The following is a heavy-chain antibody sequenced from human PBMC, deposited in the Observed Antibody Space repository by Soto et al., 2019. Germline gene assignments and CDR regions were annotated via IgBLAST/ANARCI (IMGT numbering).Heavy chain of an antibody. CDR3: ARHFYDYLDC. CDR1: GYSFTNYW. CDR2: IYPGDSDT. D-gene: IGHD3-16*01. Sequence: GESLKISCKGSGYSFTNYWIGWARQMPGKGLEWMGIIYPGDSDTRYSPSFQGQVTISADRSKNTAYLQWSSLKASDTAMYYCARHFYDYLDCWGQGTLVTVSS. J-gene: IGHJ4*02. V-gene: IGHV5-51*01.